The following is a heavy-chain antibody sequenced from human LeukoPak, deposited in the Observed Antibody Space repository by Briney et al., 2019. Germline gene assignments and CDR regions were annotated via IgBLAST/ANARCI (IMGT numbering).Heavy chain of an antibody. CDR3: ARGGLQRITMIVVVIPPYGMDV. Sequence: SVKVSCTASGYTFTSYAISWVRQAPGQGLEWMGGIIPIFGTANYAQKFQGRVTITADESTSTAYMELSSLRSEDTAVYYCARGGLQRITMIVVVIPPYGMDVWGQGTTVTVSS. CDR2: IIPIFGTA. D-gene: IGHD3-22*01. CDR1: GYTFTSYA. J-gene: IGHJ6*02. V-gene: IGHV1-69*13.